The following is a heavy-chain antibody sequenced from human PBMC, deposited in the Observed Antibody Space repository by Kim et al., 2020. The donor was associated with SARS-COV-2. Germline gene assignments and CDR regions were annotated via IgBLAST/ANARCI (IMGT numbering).Heavy chain of an antibody. CDR3: ARDTLDYGGNAVAFDI. V-gene: IGHV3-53*01. D-gene: IGHD4-17*01. Sequence: VKGRFTISRDNSKNTLYLQMSSLRAEDTAVYYCARDTLDYGGNAVAFDIWGQGTMVTVSS. J-gene: IGHJ3*02.